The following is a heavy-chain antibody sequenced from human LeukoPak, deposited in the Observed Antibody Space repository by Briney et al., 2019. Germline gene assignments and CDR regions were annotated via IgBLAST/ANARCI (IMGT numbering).Heavy chain of an antibody. D-gene: IGHD6-19*01. CDR3: ARDQTDSSGWSPQYVVYYFDY. CDR1: GGTFSNYG. V-gene: IGHV1-69*04. Sequence: VASVEVSCKASGGTFSNYGISWVRQAPGQGLEWMGRIIPILDIAKYAQKFHGRVTITADKSTSTASMELSSLRSEDTAVYYCARDQTDSSGWSPQYVVYYFDYWGQGTLVTVSS. J-gene: IGHJ4*02. CDR2: IIPILDIA.